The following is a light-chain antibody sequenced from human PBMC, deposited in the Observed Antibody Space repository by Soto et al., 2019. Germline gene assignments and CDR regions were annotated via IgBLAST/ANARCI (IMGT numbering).Light chain of an antibody. CDR2: LNSDGSH. V-gene: IGLV4-69*01. CDR1: SGHSSYA. Sequence: QSVLTQSPSASASLGASVKLTCTLSSGHSSYAIAWHQQQPEKGPRYLMKLNSDGSHSKGDGIPDRFSGSSSGAERYLTISSRQSEDEADYYCQTWGTGIRVFGTGTQLTVL. CDR3: QTWGTGIRV. J-gene: IGLJ1*01.